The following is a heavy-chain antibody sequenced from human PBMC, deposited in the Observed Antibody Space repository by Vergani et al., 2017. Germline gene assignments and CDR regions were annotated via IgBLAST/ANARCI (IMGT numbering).Heavy chain of an antibody. D-gene: IGHD1-1*01. V-gene: IGHV3-30*03. CDR2: ISYDGTQK. Sequence: QVHLVESGGGVVQPVRSLRLSCVVSGFTSSYYGMHWVRQAPGKGLEWVAVISYDGTQKYYADSVKGRFTISRDNSKSTLYLQMNSLRTEDTAVYYCATKSCGTPGCQIEYFREWGQGTLVTVSS. CDR3: ATKSCGTPGCQIEYFRE. J-gene: IGHJ1*01. CDR1: GFTSSYYG.